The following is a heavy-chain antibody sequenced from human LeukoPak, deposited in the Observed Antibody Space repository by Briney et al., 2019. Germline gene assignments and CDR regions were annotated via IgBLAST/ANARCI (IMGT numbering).Heavy chain of an antibody. Sequence: SETLSLTCAVYGGSFSGYYWSWIRQPPGKGLEWIGEINHSGSTNYNPSLKSRVTISVDTSKNQCSLKLSSVTDADTAVYYCARGKRYCSSTSCYSRRWFDPWGQGTLVTVSS. CDR3: ARGKRYCSSTSCYSRRWFDP. CDR2: INHSGST. V-gene: IGHV4-34*01. D-gene: IGHD2-2*01. CDR1: GGSFSGYY. J-gene: IGHJ5*02.